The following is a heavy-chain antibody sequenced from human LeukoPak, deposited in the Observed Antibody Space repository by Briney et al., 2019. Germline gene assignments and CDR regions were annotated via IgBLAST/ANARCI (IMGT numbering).Heavy chain of an antibody. CDR2: INPNSGGT. CDR3: ARGIAVAGPGRMDV. D-gene: IGHD6-19*01. J-gene: IGHJ6*03. Sequence: GASVKVSCKVSGYTLSELSMHWVRQAPGQGLEWMGWINPNSGGTNYAQKFQGRVTMTRDTSISTAYMELSRLRSDDTAVYYCARGIAVAGPGRMDVWGKGTTFTVSS. V-gene: IGHV1-2*02. CDR1: GYTLSELS.